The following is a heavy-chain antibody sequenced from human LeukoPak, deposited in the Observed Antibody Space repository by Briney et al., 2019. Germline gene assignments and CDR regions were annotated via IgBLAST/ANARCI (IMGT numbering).Heavy chain of an antibody. CDR3: ARDEVPRSSWYPLDY. D-gene: IGHD6-13*01. J-gene: IGHJ4*02. CDR1: GFTFSSYS. Sequence: GGSLRLSCAASGFTFSSYSMNWVRQAPGKGLEWVSSISSSSSYIYYADSVKGRFTISRDNAKNSLYLQMNSLRAEDTAVYYCARDEVPRSSWYPLDYWGQETLVTVPS. CDR2: ISSSSSYI. V-gene: IGHV3-21*01.